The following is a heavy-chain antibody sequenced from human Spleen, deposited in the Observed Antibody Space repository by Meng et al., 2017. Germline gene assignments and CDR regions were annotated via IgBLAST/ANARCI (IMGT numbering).Heavy chain of an antibody. V-gene: IGHV3-33*01. CDR3: ASARSVARGEPYFDF. Sequence: GESLKISCAASGFTFSTYDMHWVRQPPGKGLEWVAIMWYDGSYKYYADSVQGLFTISRDNSKKTLYLQMNSLSAEDTAFYYCASARSVARGEPYFDFWGQGTLVTVSS. CDR1: GFTFSTYD. J-gene: IGHJ4*02. D-gene: IGHD6-19*01. CDR2: MWYDGSYK.